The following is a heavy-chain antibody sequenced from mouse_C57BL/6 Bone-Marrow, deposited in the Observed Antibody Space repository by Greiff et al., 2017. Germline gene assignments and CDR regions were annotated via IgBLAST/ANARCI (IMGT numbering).Heavy chain of an antibody. CDR3: ARLGGYYDGY. CDR2: IDPANGNT. D-gene: IGHD1-1*02. Sequence: EVHLVESGAELVKPGASVKLSCTASGFNIKDTYMHWVKQRPEQGLEWIGRIDPANGNTEYDPKFQDKATITADTSSNTAYLHLSSLTSEDTAVYYCARLGGYYDGYWGQGTTLTVSS. V-gene: IGHV14-3*02. CDR1: GFNIKDTY. J-gene: IGHJ2*01.